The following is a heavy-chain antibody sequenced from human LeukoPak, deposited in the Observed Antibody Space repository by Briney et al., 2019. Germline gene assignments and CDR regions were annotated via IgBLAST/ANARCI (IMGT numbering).Heavy chain of an antibody. V-gene: IGHV3-23*01. CDR1: GFTFSSYA. CDR2: ISGSGGST. D-gene: IGHD3-10*01. Sequence: PGGSLRLSCAASGFTFSSYAMSWVRQAPGKGLEWVSAISGSGGSTYYADSVKGRFTISRDNSKNTLYLQMNSLRAEDTAVYYCAKVEPPVLLWFGELSGYFDYWGQGTLVTVSS. J-gene: IGHJ4*02. CDR3: AKVEPPVLLWFGELSGYFDY.